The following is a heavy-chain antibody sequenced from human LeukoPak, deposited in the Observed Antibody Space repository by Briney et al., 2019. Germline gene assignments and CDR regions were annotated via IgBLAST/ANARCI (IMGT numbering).Heavy chain of an antibody. CDR2: INPNSGGT. J-gene: IGHJ6*03. D-gene: IGHD3-10*01. CDR3: ARARYYYNYYYYYMDV. V-gene: IGHV1-2*02. Sequence: ASVKVSCKASGYTFTGYYMHWVRQAPGQGLEWMGWINPNSGGTNYAQKFQGRVTMTRDTSISTAYMGLSRLRSDDTAVYYCARARYYYNYYYYYMDVRGKGTTVTVSS. CDR1: GYTFTGYY.